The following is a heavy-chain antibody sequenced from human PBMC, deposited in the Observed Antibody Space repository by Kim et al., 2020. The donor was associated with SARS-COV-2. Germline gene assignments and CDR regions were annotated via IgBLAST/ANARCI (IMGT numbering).Heavy chain of an antibody. Sequence: GGSLRLSCAASGFTFSDYYMSWIRQAPGKGLEWVSYISSSSSYTNYADSVKGRFTISRDNAKNSLYLQMNSLRAEDTAVYYWARDRQKDNYYYGMDVWGPGTTVTFSS. J-gene: IGHJ6*02. V-gene: IGHV3-11*05. CDR1: GFTFSDYY. CDR2: ISSSSSYT. CDR3: ARDRQKDNYYYGMDV.